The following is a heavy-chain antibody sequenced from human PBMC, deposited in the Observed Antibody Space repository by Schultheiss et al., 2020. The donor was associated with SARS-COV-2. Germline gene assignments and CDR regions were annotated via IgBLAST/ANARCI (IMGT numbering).Heavy chain of an antibody. J-gene: IGHJ4*02. CDR3: ARVDIVVVPAALYYFDY. CDR2: IYTSGST. Sequence: SQTLSLTCTVSGGSISSYYWSWIRQPAGKGLEWIGRIYTSGSTNYNPSLKSRVTMSVDTSKNQFSLKLSSVTAADTAVYYCARVDIVVVPAALYYFDYWGQGTLVTV. D-gene: IGHD2-2*01. CDR1: GGSISSYY. V-gene: IGHV4-4*07.